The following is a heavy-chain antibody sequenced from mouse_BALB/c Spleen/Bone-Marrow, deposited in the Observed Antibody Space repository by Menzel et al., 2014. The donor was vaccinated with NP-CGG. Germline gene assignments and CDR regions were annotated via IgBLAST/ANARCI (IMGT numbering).Heavy chain of an antibody. CDR2: ISYSGIT. Sequence: EVKLQESGPGLVKPSQSLSLTCTVTGYSITSDYAWNWVRQFPGNKLEWMGYISYSGITGYNPSLKSRVSIIRDTSKNQFFLQLSTVTTEDTATYFCARDYSNSVLYYYAMDYWGQGTSVTVSS. V-gene: IGHV3-2*02. J-gene: IGHJ4*01. CDR1: GYSITSDYA. CDR3: ARDYSNSVLYYYAMDY. D-gene: IGHD2-5*01.